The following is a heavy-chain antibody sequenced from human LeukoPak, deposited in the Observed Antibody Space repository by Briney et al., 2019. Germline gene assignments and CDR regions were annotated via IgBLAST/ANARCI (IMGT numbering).Heavy chain of an antibody. D-gene: IGHD6-13*01. J-gene: IGHJ4*02. CDR2: IANDGRDK. Sequence: GGSLGLSCAASGLTFSDYGMHWVRQAPGKGLEWVAVIANDGRDKKYADSVRGRFTISRDNSKNTVYLQMNSLRAEDTAVFYCVKDMKIKAAGYYFDYWGQGTLVTVSS. CDR3: VKDMKIKAAGYYFDY. V-gene: IGHV3-30*18. CDR1: GLTFSDYG.